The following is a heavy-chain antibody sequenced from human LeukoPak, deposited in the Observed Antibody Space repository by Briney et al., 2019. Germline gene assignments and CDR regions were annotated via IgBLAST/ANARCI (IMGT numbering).Heavy chain of an antibody. CDR1: GFTLSTYW. CDR3: ARARLAVSGNYFEN. J-gene: IGHJ4*02. V-gene: IGHV3-7*04. CDR2: IKEDGSEK. Sequence: PGGSLRLSCAASGFTLSTYWMSWVRQAPGKGLEWVANIKEDGSEKYYVDSVKGRFTISRDNAKNSLYLQMNSLRDEDTAVYHCARARLAVSGNYFENWGQGTLVTVSS. D-gene: IGHD6-19*01.